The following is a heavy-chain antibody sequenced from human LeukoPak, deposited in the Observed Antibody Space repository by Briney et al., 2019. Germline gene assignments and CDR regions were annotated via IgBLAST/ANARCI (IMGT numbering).Heavy chain of an antibody. CDR1: GFTVSSNY. D-gene: IGHD1-26*01. Sequence: PGGSPRLSCAASGFTVSSNYMTWVRQAPGKGLEWVSVIYSGGITYYADSVKGRFTISRDNSKNTLYLQMNSLRAEDTAVYYCARGGWELSYWGQGTLVTVSS. CDR3: ARGGWELSY. V-gene: IGHV3-53*01. J-gene: IGHJ4*02. CDR2: IYSGGIT.